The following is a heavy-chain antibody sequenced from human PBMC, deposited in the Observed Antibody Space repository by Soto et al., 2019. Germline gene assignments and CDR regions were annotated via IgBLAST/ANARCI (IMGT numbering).Heavy chain of an antibody. D-gene: IGHD4-4*01. CDR3: ARRSTEYYFDY. CDR2: INHSGST. CDR1: GGSFSGYY. V-gene: IGHV4-34*01. J-gene: IGHJ4*02. Sequence: PSETLSLTCAVYGGSFSGYYWSWIRQPPGKGLEWIGEINHSGSTNYNPSLKSRVTISVDTSKNQFSLKLSSVTAADTAVYYCARRSTEYYFDYWGQGTLVTVSS.